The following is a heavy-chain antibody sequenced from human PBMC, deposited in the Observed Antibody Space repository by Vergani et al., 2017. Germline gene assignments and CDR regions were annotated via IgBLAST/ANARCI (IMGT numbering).Heavy chain of an antibody. CDR3: ARDRGIAVAGWFDP. D-gene: IGHD6-19*01. J-gene: IGHJ5*02. CDR1: GFTFDDYA. CDR2: ISWNSGSI. Sequence: EVQLVESGGGLVQPGRSLRLSCAASGFTFDDYAMHWVRQAPGKGLEWVSGISWNSGSIGYADSVKGRFTISRDNAKNSLYLQMNSLRAEDTAVYYCARDRGIAVAGWFDPWGQGTLVTVSS. V-gene: IGHV3-9*01.